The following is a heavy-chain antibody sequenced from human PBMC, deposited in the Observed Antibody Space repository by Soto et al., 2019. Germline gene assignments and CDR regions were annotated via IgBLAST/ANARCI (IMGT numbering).Heavy chain of an antibody. D-gene: IGHD3-10*01. CDR1: GFTFANYA. J-gene: IGHJ6*03. Sequence: EVQLLESGGGLVQPGGSLRLSYAASGFTFANYAMSWVRQAPGKGLEWVSAISGSGGSTYYAGSVKGRFTFSRDNSKNTLYLQMNSLRAEDTAVYYCAKNGGGDYYYYYMDVWGKGTTVTVSS. V-gene: IGHV3-23*01. CDR2: ISGSGGST. CDR3: AKNGGGDYYYYYMDV.